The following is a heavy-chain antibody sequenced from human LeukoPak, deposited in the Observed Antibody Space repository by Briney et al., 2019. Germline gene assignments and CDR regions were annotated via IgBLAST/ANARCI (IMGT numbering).Heavy chain of an antibody. CDR1: GFSFITYS. D-gene: IGHD2-15*01. J-gene: IGHJ5*02. V-gene: IGHV3-21*01. Sequence: GGSLRLSCAASGFSFITYSMSWVRQAPGKGLEWVSAISSGGSYIYYADSVKGRFTISRDNAKNSLFLQMNSLRVEDTAVYYCARDGRGDYCSGGSCLMFDPWGQGTLVTVSS. CDR2: ISSGGSYI. CDR3: ARDGRGDYCSGGSCLMFDP.